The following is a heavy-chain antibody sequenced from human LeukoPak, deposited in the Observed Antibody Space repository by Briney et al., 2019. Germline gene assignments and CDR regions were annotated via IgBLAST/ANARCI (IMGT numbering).Heavy chain of an antibody. Sequence: SETLSLTCTVSGGSISSSSYYWGWIRQPPGKGLEWIGSIYYSGSTYYNPSLKSRVTISVDTSKNQFSLKLSSATAADTAVYYCASLSRWSLGRQRGPVGAFDIWGQGTMVTVSS. J-gene: IGHJ3*02. CDR2: IYYSGST. CDR1: GGSISSSSYY. D-gene: IGHD4-23*01. V-gene: IGHV4-39*01. CDR3: ASLSRWSLGRQRGPVGAFDI.